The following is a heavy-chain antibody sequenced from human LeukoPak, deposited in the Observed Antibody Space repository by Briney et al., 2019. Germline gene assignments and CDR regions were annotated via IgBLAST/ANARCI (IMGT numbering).Heavy chain of an antibody. J-gene: IGHJ4*02. Sequence: PSETLSLTCTVSGGSISSYYWSWIRQPAGKGLEWIGRIYTSGSTNYNPSLKSRVTMSVDTSKNQFSLKLSSVTAADTAVYYCAREESGSRYFDWLLFDYWGQGTLVTVSS. CDR3: AREESGSRYFDWLLFDY. V-gene: IGHV4-4*07. D-gene: IGHD3-9*01. CDR2: IYTSGST. CDR1: GGSISSYY.